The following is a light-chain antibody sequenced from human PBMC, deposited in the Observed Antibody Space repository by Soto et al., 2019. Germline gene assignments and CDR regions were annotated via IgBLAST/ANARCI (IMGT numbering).Light chain of an antibody. Sequence: EIVLTQSPANLSLSLGERATLSCRASQSIGSYLAWYQHKLGQPTRLLIYDASNRATGIPVRFSGSGSGTDFTLTISSLEPEDFAVYYCQQRSTWPPFSFGPGTKVDIK. V-gene: IGKV3-11*01. CDR1: QSIGSY. CDR2: DAS. J-gene: IGKJ3*01. CDR3: QQRSTWPPFS.